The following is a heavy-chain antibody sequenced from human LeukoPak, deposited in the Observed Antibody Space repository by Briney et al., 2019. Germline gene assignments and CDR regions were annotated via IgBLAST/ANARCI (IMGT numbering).Heavy chain of an antibody. CDR1: GGSTSSYY. Sequence: SETLSLTCTVSGGSTSSYYWSWIRQPPGKGLEWIGYIYYSGSTNYNPSLKSRVTISVDTSKNQFSLKLSSVTAADTAVYYCARDKGEPPYYYYGMDVWGQGTTVTVSS. J-gene: IGHJ6*02. CDR3: ARDKGEPPYYYYGMDV. CDR2: IYYSGST. D-gene: IGHD3-16*01. V-gene: IGHV4-59*01.